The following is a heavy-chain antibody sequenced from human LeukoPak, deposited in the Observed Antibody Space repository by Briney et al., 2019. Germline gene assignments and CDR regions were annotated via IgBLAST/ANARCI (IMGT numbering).Heavy chain of an antibody. V-gene: IGHV3-23*01. CDR1: GFTFDDYP. CDR3: ATHPTELQKGDAFDI. J-gene: IGHJ3*02. CDR2: ISGSGGST. D-gene: IGHD1-26*01. Sequence: GGSPRLSCAVSGFTFDDYPMHWVRHAPGKGLEWVSAISGSGGSTYYADSVKGRFTISRDNSKNTLYLQMNSLRAEDTAVYYCATHPTELQKGDAFDIWGQGTMVTVPS.